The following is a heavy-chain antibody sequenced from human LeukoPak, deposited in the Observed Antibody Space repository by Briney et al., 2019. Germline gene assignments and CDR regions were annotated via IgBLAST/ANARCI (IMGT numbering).Heavy chain of an antibody. CDR2: ISGSGGGT. D-gene: IGHD1-7*01. Sequence: GGSLRLSCAASGFTFSTYAMSWVRQAAGKGLEWVSLISGSGGGTYYADSVKGRFTISRDNSKNTLYLQMNSLRAEDTAVYYCAKEQLELPPSPLDYWGQGTLVTVSS. CDR1: GFTFSTYA. V-gene: IGHV3-23*01. CDR3: AKEQLELPPSPLDY. J-gene: IGHJ4*02.